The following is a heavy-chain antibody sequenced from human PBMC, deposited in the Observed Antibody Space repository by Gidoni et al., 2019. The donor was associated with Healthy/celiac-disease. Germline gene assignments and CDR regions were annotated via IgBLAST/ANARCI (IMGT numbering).Heavy chain of an antibody. CDR2: ISYDGSNK. D-gene: IGHD3-3*01. Sequence: QVQLAESGGGVVQPGRSLRLSCAASGFTFSSSAMHWVRQAPGKGLEWVAVISYDGSNKYYADSVKGRFTISRDNSKNTLYLQMNSLRAEDTAVYYCARDYDFWSGYYTVRSYFQHWGQGTLVTVSS. V-gene: IGHV3-30*04. J-gene: IGHJ1*01. CDR1: GFTFSSSA. CDR3: ARDYDFWSGYYTVRSYFQH.